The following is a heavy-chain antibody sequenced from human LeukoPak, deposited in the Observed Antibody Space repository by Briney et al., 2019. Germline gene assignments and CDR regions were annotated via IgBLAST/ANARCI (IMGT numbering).Heavy chain of an antibody. CDR2: IRSKANSYAT. Sequence: PGRSLKLSCAASGFTFSGSAMHWVRQASGKGLEWVGRIRSKANSYATAYAASVKGRFTISRDDSKNTAYLQMNSLKTEDTAVYYCTSVLPGYSSGWFDWGQGTLVTVSS. J-gene: IGHJ4*02. CDR1: GFTFSGSA. CDR3: TSVLPGYSSGWFD. D-gene: IGHD6-19*01. V-gene: IGHV3-73*01.